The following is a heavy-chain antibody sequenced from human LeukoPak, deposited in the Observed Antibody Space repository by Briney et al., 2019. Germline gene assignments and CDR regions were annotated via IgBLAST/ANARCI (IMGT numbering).Heavy chain of an antibody. D-gene: IGHD3-10*01. Sequence: SETLSLTCTVSGGSISSGDYYWSWIRQPPGKGLEWIGHIYCSGSTHYNPSLKSRVTISVDTSKNQFSLKLSSVTATDTAVYYCARSLLSGGSGSYGFDPWGQGTLVTVSS. CDR3: ARSLLSGGSGSYGFDP. J-gene: IGHJ5*02. CDR1: GGSISSGDYY. V-gene: IGHV4-30-4*01. CDR2: IYCSGST.